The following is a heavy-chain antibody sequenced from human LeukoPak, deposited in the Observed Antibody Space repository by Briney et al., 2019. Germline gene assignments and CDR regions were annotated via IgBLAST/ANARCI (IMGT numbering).Heavy chain of an antibody. CDR2: INHSGST. D-gene: IGHD3-10*01. Sequence: SETLSLTCAVYGESFSGYYWSWIRQPPGKGLEWIGEINHSGSTNYNPSLKSRVTISVDTSKNQFSLKLSSVTVADTAVYYCASFPRITMVRGVVYFDYWGQGTLVTASS. CDR3: ASFPRITMVRGVVYFDY. J-gene: IGHJ4*02. V-gene: IGHV4-34*01. CDR1: GESFSGYY.